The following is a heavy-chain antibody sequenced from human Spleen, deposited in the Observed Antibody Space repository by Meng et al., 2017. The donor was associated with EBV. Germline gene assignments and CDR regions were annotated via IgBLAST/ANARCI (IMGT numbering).Heavy chain of an antibody. Sequence: VLWVESGGEMKRSGSAGKVACKTSGGPFSSDAISWVRQAPGQGLEWLGGLIPMFGAPNYAQKFQGRVTITADESTSTHYMELSSLRSEDTAVYYCASESGRGYTPDYWGQGTLVTVSS. CDR2: LIPMFGAP. CDR1: GGPFSSDA. V-gene: IGHV1-69*12. CDR3: ASESGRGYTPDY. J-gene: IGHJ4*02. D-gene: IGHD3-10*01.